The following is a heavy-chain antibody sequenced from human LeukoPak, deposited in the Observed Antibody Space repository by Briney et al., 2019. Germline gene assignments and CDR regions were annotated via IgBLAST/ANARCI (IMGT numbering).Heavy chain of an antibody. CDR2: INPNSGGT. V-gene: IGHV1-2*02. CDR1: GYTFTGYY. Sequence: ASVKVSCKASGYTFTGYYMHWVRQARGQGLEWMGWINPNSGGTNYAQKFQGRVTMTRDTSISTAYMELSRLRSDDTAVHYCARHCSSTSCPPDGNYWGQGTLVTVSS. D-gene: IGHD2-2*01. CDR3: ARHCSSTSCPPDGNY. J-gene: IGHJ4*02.